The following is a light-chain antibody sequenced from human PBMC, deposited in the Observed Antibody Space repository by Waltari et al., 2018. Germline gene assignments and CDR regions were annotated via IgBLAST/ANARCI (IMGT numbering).Light chain of an antibody. CDR2: EVR. CDR3: TSYTTSRTWV. CDR1: SSDVRAYDY. J-gene: IGLJ3*02. V-gene: IGLV2-14*01. Sequence: QSALTQSASVSGSPGQSITISCTGTSSDVRAYDYVSWYQQKPGKAPQLIIYEVRDRPPGVPNRFSGSKSGYTAFLTISGLQAEDEADYYCTSYTTSRTWVFGGGTKLTVL.